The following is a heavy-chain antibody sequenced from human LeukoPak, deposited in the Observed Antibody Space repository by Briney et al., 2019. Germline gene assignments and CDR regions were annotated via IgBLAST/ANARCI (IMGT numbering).Heavy chain of an antibody. J-gene: IGHJ4*02. D-gene: IGHD2-2*01. Sequence: GGSLRLSCAASGFTFSSYGMHWVRQAPGKGLEWVAFIRYDGSNKYYADSVKGRFTISRDNSKNTLYLQMNSLRAEDTAVYYCAKALRYCSSTSCEPLDYWGQGTLVTVSS. CDR2: IRYDGSNK. CDR3: AKALRYCSSTSCEPLDY. CDR1: GFTFSSYG. V-gene: IGHV3-30*02.